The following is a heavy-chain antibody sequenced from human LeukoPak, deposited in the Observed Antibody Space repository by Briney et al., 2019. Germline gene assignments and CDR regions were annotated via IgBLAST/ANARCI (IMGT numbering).Heavy chain of an antibody. Sequence: PGGSLRLSCAASGFTLNTYAMNWVRQAPGKGLEWVSVISVSGSSTYYADSVKGRFTISRDHSKNTLYLQMNSLRAEDTAVYYCARDGKAVAVAFDIWGQGTMVTVSS. J-gene: IGHJ3*02. D-gene: IGHD6-19*01. CDR1: GFTLNTYA. CDR2: ISVSGSST. CDR3: ARDGKAVAVAFDI. V-gene: IGHV3-23*01.